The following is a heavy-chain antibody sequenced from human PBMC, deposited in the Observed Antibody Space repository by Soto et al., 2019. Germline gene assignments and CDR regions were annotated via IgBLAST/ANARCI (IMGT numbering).Heavy chain of an antibody. V-gene: IGHV3-30-3*01. CDR1: GFTFSSYA. CDR3: ARCGEVYYDSSGYTDY. D-gene: IGHD3-22*01. J-gene: IGHJ4*02. CDR2: ISYDGSNK. Sequence: HPGGSLRLSCAASGFTFSSYAMHWVRQAPGKGLEWVAVISYDGSNKYYADSVKGRFTISRDNSKNTLYLQMNSLRAEDTAVYYCARCGEVYYDSSGYTDYWGQGTLVTVSS.